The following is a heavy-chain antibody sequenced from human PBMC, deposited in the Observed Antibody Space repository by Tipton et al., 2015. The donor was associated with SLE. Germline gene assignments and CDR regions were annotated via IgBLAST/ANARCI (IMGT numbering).Heavy chain of an antibody. CDR1: GGSINSGTYY. Sequence: TLSLTCTVSGGSINSGTYYWSWIRQPPGRGLEWIGYIYSSGSTAFNPSLKSRVTISVDTSKNQFSLKLSSVTAADTAVYYCARTPGGVQGQIGWYFDLWGRGTLVTVSS. J-gene: IGHJ2*01. D-gene: IGHD3-10*01. V-gene: IGHV4-61*01. CDR2: IYSSGST. CDR3: ARTPGGVQGQIGWYFDL.